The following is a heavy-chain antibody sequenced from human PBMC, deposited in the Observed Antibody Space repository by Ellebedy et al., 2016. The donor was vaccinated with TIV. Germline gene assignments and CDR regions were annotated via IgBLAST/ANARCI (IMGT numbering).Heavy chain of an antibody. J-gene: IGHJ3*02. Sequence: GESLKISCSASGFTFSSYSMNWVRQAPGKGLEWISYISNGGSIVNYADSVQGRFTISRDDAKNSLYLQMNSLRAEDTAVYYCVRDLHWAFDIWGQGTVVTVSS. CDR2: ISNGGSIV. CDR3: VRDLHWAFDI. D-gene: IGHD1-1*01. V-gene: IGHV3-48*04. CDR1: GFTFSSYS.